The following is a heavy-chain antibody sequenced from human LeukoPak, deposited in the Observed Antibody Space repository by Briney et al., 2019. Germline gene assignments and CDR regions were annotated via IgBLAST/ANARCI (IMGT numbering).Heavy chain of an antibody. D-gene: IGHD6-13*01. J-gene: IGHJ4*02. CDR2: IYYSGST. Sequence: SETLSLTCTVSGGSISSSSYYWGWIRQPPGKGLEWIGSIYYSGSTNYNPSLKSRVTISVDTSKNQFSLKLSSVTAADTAVYYCAGDSSSWYWYFDYWGQGTLVTVSS. CDR1: GGSISSSSYY. V-gene: IGHV4-39*07. CDR3: AGDSSSWYWYFDY.